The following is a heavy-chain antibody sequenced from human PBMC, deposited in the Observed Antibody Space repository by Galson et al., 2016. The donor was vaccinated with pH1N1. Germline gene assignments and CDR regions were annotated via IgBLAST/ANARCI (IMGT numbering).Heavy chain of an antibody. CDR3: AKGGWSLDV. CDR1: GGSLNTYY. V-gene: IGHV4-59*01. Sequence: LSLTCTVSGGSLNTYYWTWIRQSPGKGLEWIGYTYYNGDTRYNPSLSSRVTISVDTSKNQFALKLLSVTAADTAVYYCAKGGWSLDVWGQGTTVTVSS. CDR2: TYYNGDT. J-gene: IGHJ6*02. D-gene: IGHD6-19*01.